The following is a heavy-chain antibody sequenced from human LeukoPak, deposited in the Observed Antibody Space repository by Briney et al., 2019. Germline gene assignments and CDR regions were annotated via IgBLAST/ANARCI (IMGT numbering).Heavy chain of an antibody. V-gene: IGHV1-2*06. Sequence: ASVKVSCKTSGCTFTNYYIHWVRQAPGQGLEWMGRIDPNTGGTKSAKNFQGRVTMTRDTSISTAYMALSGLRSDDTAVYYCASLYDIVGTTVDYWGQGTLVTVSS. D-gene: IGHD1-26*01. CDR2: IDPNTGGT. J-gene: IGHJ4*02. CDR1: GCTFTNYY. CDR3: ASLYDIVGTTVDY.